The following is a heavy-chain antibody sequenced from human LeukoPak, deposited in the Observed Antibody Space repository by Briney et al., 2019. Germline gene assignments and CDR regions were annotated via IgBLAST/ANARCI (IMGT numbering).Heavy chain of an antibody. CDR3: ARSRREILTGSTPMNDAFDI. J-gene: IGHJ3*02. D-gene: IGHD3-9*01. CDR2: INPSGGST. CDR1: GYTFTSYY. Sequence: ASVKVSCKASGYTFTSYYMHWVRQAPGQGLEWMGIINPSGGSTSYAQKFQGRVTMTRDMSTSTVYMELSSLRSEDTAEYYCARSRREILTGSTPMNDAFDIWGQGTMVTVSS. V-gene: IGHV1-46*01.